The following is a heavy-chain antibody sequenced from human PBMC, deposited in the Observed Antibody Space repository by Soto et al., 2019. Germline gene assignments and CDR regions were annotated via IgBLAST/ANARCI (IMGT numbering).Heavy chain of an antibody. D-gene: IGHD2-2*01. J-gene: IGHJ5*02. CDR1: GGSISSGGYS. V-gene: IGHV4-30-2*01. CDR2: IYHSGTA. Sequence: QLQLQESGSGLVKPSQTLSLTCAVSGGSISSGGYSWSWIRQPPGKGLAWIGYIYHSGTAYYNPSLKSQGTISVDRAKNQFSRKLSSVTAADPAVYYCARVPDRWGQGTLVTASS. CDR3: ARVPDR.